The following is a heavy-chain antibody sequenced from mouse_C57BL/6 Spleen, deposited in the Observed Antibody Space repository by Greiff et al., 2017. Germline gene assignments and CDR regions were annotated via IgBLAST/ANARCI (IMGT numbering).Heavy chain of an antibody. Sequence: ESGPGLVKPSQSLSLTCSVTGYSITSGYYWNWIRQFPGNKLEWMGYISYDGSNNYNPSLKNRSSITRDTSKNQFFLKLNSVTTEDTATYYCARVGSDYFDYWGQGTTLTVSS. CDR2: ISYDGSN. CDR1: GYSITSGYY. J-gene: IGHJ2*01. CDR3: ARVGSDYFDY. V-gene: IGHV3-6*01. D-gene: IGHD1-1*01.